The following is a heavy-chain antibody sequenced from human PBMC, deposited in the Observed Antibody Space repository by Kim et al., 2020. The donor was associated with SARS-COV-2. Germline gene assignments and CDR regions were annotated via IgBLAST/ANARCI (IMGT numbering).Heavy chain of an antibody. V-gene: IGHV3-48*03. CDR3: ARGNTCSSCQGYSSGWLWDYYYYGMDV. CDR1: GFTFSSYE. CDR2: ISSSGSTI. D-gene: IGHD6-19*01. Sequence: GGSLRLSCAASGFTFSSYEMNWVRQAPGKGLEWVSYISSSGSTIYYADSVKGRFTISRDNAKNSLYLQMNSLRAEDTAAYYCARGNTCSSCQGYSSGWLWDYYYYGMDVWGQGTTVTVSS. J-gene: IGHJ6*02.